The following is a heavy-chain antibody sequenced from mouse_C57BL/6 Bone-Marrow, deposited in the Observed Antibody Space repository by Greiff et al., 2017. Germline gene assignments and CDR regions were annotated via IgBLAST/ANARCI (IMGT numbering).Heavy chain of an antibody. CDR3: ARAITTVVATNFDV. D-gene: IGHD1-1*01. CDR2: IYPRDGST. V-gene: IGHV1-85*01. J-gene: IGHJ1*03. Sequence: VQLQQSGPELVKPGASVKLSCKASGYTFTSYDINWVKQRPGQGLEWIGWIYPRDGSTKYNEKFKGKATLTVDTSSSTAYMELHSLTSADSAVYFCARAITTVVATNFDVWGTGTTVTVSS. CDR1: GYTFTSYD.